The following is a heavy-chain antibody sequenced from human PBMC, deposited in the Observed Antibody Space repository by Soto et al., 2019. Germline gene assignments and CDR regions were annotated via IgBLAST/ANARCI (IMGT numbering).Heavy chain of an antibody. V-gene: IGHV4-31*03. CDR3: ARAMRYCSSTSCYRDIDV. J-gene: IGHJ6*03. CDR1: VGSISSGGYY. Sequence: SETLSLTCTVSVGSISSGGYYWSWIRQHPGKGLEGIGYIYYSGSTYYNPSLKSRVTISVATSKNQFSLKLSSVTAADTAVYYCARAMRYCSSTSCYRDIDVWGKGTTVTVSS. CDR2: IYYSGST. D-gene: IGHD2-2*02.